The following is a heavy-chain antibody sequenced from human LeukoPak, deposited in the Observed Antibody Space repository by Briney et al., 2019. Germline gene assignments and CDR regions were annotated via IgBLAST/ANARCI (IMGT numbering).Heavy chain of an antibody. D-gene: IGHD1-26*01. CDR1: GGSISSGSYY. Sequence: PSQTLSLTCTVSGGSISSGSYYWSWIRQPAGKGLEWIGRIYTSGSTNYNPSLKSRVTMSVDTSKNQFSLKLSSVTAADTAVYYCARGLGGSYDYWGQGTLVTVSS. V-gene: IGHV4-61*02. CDR2: IYTSGST. J-gene: IGHJ4*02. CDR3: ARGLGGSYDY.